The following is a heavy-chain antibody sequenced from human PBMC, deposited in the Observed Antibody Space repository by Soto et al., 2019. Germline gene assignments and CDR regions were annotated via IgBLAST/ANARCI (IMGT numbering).Heavy chain of an antibody. Sequence: GGTLRLSCAASGFTFSSYSMNWVRQAPGKGLEWVSYISSSSSTIYYADSVKGRLTISRDNSNNSLYLQMNSLRDEDTAVYYCAREPTTTMVRGIIIAFSVYSIDVCGQGTTVTVSS. CDR2: ISSSSSTI. CDR1: GFTFSSYS. J-gene: IGHJ6*02. D-gene: IGHD3-10*01. V-gene: IGHV3-48*02. CDR3: AREPTTTMVRGIIIAFSVYSIDV.